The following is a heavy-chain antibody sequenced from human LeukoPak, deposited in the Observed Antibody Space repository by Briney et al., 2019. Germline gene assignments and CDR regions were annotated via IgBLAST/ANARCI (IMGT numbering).Heavy chain of an antibody. CDR1: GFDVSINY. D-gene: IGHD3-22*01. Sequence: GGSLRLSCAASGFDVSINYMNWIRQSPEKGLEWVSIIHNDGNTYYAHSVKGRFTVSRDNSKNTLYLQMNSLRAEDTAVYYCTSSGYYLPFDAFDIWGQGTMVTVSS. J-gene: IGHJ3*02. CDR3: TSSGYYLPFDAFDI. CDR2: IHNDGNT. V-gene: IGHV3-66*01.